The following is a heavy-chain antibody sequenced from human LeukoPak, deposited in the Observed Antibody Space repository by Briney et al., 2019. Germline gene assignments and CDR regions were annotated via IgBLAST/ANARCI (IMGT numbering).Heavy chain of an antibody. V-gene: IGHV3-7*01. CDR1: GFTFSIYW. CDR3: ARDSRISY. J-gene: IGHJ4*02. Sequence: GGSLRPSCAASGFTFSIYWMSWVRQAPGKGLEWVANIKQDGSEKYYVDSVKGRFTISRDNAKNSLYLQMNSLRAEDTAVYYCARDSRISYWGQGTLVTVSS. CDR2: IKQDGSEK.